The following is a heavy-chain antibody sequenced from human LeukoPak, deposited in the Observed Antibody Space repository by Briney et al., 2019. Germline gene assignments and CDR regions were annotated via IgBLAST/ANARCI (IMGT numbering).Heavy chain of an antibody. CDR2: ISGSGGST. J-gene: IGHJ4*02. D-gene: IGHD2-2*01. V-gene: IGHV3-23*01. CDR1: GFTFSNYA. Sequence: GGSLRLSCAASGFTFSNYAMSWVRQAPGKGLEWVSAISGSGGSTFYADSVKGRFTISRDNSKNTLYLQMNSLRAEDTAVYYCAKFTDCSSTSCYFFDYWGQGTLVTVSS. CDR3: AKFTDCSSTSCYFFDY.